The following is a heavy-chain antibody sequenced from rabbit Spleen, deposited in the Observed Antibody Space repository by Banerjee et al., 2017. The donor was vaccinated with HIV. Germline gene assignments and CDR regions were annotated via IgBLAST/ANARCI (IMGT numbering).Heavy chain of an antibody. CDR3: ARDTGSSFSSYGMDL. CDR1: GFSFSGSFY. V-gene: IGHV1S45*01. D-gene: IGHD8-1*01. CDR2: IDGGSSGKA. J-gene: IGHJ6*01. Sequence: QEQLVESGGGLVQPEGSLTLTCTASGFSFSGSFYICWVRQAPGKGLEWIACIDGGSSGKAWYATWAKGRFTGSKTSSTTVTLQMTSLTAADTATYFCARDTGSSFSSYGMDLWGPGTLVTVS.